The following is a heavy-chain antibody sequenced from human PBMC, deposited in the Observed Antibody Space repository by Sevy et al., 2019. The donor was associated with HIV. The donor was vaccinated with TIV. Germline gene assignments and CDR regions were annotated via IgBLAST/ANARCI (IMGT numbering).Heavy chain of an antibody. D-gene: IGHD3-22*01. J-gene: IGHJ3*02. V-gene: IGHV1-18*01. CDR3: ARDGIGLRGYYYDSSGYYYGGRAFDI. Sequence: ASVKVSCKASGYTFTSYGISWVRQAPGQGLEWMGWISAYNGNTNYAQKLQGRVTMTTDTSTSTAYMELRSLRSDDTAGYYCARDGIGLRGYYYDSSGYYYGGRAFDIWGQGTMVTVSS. CDR2: ISAYNGNT. CDR1: GYTFTSYG.